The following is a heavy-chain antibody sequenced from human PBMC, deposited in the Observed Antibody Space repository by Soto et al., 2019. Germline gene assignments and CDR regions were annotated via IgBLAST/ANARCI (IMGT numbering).Heavy chain of an antibody. D-gene: IGHD2-15*01. CDR1: GFTFSSYG. V-gene: IGHV3-33*01. Sequence: QVQLVESGGGVVQPGRSLRLSCAASGFTFSSYGMHWVRQAPGKGLEWVAVIWYDGSNKYYADSVKGRFTISRDNSKNTLYLQMNSLRAEDTAVYYCARDSVGCSGGSCYYLSSSYMDVWGKGTTVTVSS. J-gene: IGHJ6*03. CDR2: IWYDGSNK. CDR3: ARDSVGCSGGSCYYLSSSYMDV.